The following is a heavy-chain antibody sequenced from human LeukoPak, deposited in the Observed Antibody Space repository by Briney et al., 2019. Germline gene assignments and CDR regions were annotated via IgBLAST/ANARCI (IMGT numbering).Heavy chain of an antibody. CDR3: ARDAYDDASES. CDR2: LRPDGSDK. D-gene: IGHD3-3*01. J-gene: IGHJ5*02. CDR1: GFTFSGYW. Sequence: GGSLRLSRAASGFTFSGYWMTWVRQAPGKGLEWVANLRPDGSDKYYADSVKGRFTISRDNAKNSLYLQMNGLRADDTAIYYCARDAYDDASESWGQGTLVTASS. V-gene: IGHV3-7*01.